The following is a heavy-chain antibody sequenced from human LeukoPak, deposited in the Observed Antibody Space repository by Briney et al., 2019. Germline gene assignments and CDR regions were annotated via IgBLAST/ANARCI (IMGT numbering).Heavy chain of an antibody. CDR1: GFTFSSYE. V-gene: IGHV3-30*02. CDR3: AKQIDGSGTFLYPKYFDY. CDR2: IRHDGSDQ. Sequence: GGSLRLSCAASGFTFSSYEMSWVRQPPGKGLEWVAFIRHDGSDQYYADSLKGRFTLSRSNSQSTLYLQMNGLRTGDTAIYYCAKQIDGSGTFLYPKYFDYWGQGTLVTVSS. J-gene: IGHJ4*02. D-gene: IGHD3-10*01.